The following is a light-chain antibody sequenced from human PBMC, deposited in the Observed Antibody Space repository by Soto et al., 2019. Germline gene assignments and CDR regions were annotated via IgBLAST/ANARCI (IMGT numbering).Light chain of an antibody. CDR2: AAS. J-gene: IGKJ3*01. CDR1: QSISSY. CDR3: QQSYSTPRGFT. V-gene: IGKV1-39*01. Sequence: DNQMTPAPSSLSSTVGDRGNITFRASQSISSYLNWYKQKPGKAPKLLIYAASSFQSGVPSRFSGSGSGTDFTLTISSLQPEDFATYYCQQSYSTPRGFTFGPGTKVDIK.